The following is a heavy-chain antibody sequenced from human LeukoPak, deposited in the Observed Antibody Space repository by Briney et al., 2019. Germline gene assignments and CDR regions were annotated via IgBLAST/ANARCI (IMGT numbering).Heavy chain of an antibody. J-gene: IGHJ4*02. CDR2: IKEDGSVR. CDR3: ARDLWGSYSTGSYLDY. Sequence: PGGSLRLSCAVSGFPFTNYWMSWVRQAPGKGLEWVANIKEDGSVRYYVDSVKGRFTISRDSARNSLYLQMNSLRVEDTAVYFCARDLWGSYSTGSYLDYWGQGALVTVSS. D-gene: IGHD6-19*01. V-gene: IGHV3-7*01. CDR1: GFPFTNYW.